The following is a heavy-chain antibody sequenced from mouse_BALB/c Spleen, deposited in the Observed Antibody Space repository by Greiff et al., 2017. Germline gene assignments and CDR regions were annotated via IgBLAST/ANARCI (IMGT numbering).Heavy chain of an antibody. V-gene: IGHV5-4*02. CDR3: ARDYYGSFDY. Sequence: EVKLMESGGGLVKPGGSLKLSCAASGFTFSDYYMYWVRQTPEKRLEWVATISDGGSYTYYPDSVKGRFTISRDNAKNNLYLQMSSLKSEDTAMYYCARDYYGSFDYWGQGTTLTVSS. D-gene: IGHD1-1*01. J-gene: IGHJ2*01. CDR1: GFTFSDYY. CDR2: ISDGGSYT.